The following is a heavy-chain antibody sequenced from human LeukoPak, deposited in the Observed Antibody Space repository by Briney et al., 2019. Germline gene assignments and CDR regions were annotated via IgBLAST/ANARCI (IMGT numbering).Heavy chain of an antibody. CDR3: ARDEEEYCSGGSCPSFRY. CDR1: GFIFSHYS. Sequence: PGGSLRLSCAASGFIFSHYSMNWVRQAPGKGLEWVSSISGSSSYKYHADSVKGRFTISRDNAKRSLYLQMNSLRAEDTAVYYCARDEEEYCSGGSCPSFRYWGQGTLVTISS. V-gene: IGHV3-21*01. J-gene: IGHJ4*02. D-gene: IGHD2-15*01. CDR2: ISGSSSYK.